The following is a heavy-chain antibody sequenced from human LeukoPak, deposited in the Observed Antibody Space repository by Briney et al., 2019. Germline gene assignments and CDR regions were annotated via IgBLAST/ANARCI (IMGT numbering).Heavy chain of an antibody. CDR3: ARGLIIYGDYLDAFDI. V-gene: IGHV4-4*07. CDR1: GGSISSYY. CDR2: IYTSGST. D-gene: IGHD4-17*01. Sequence: SETLSLTCTVSGGSISSYYWSWIRQPAGKGLEWIGRIYTSGSTNYNPSLKSRVTMSVDTSKNQSSLKLSSVTAADTAVYYCARGLIIYGDYLDAFDIWGQGTMVTASS. J-gene: IGHJ3*02.